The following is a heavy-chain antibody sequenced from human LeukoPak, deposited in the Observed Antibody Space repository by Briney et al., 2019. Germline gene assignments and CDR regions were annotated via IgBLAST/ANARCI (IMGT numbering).Heavy chain of an antibody. D-gene: IGHD6-13*01. V-gene: IGHV1-69*04. Sequence: ASVKVSCKASGGTFSSYAISWVRQAPGQGLEWMGRIIPIFGIANYAQKFQGRVTITADKSTSTAYMELSSLRSEDTAVYYCARDGAFSSRSWYYFDYWGQGTLVTVSS. CDR2: IIPIFGIA. CDR3: ARDGAFSSRSWYYFDY. CDR1: GGTFSSYA. J-gene: IGHJ4*02.